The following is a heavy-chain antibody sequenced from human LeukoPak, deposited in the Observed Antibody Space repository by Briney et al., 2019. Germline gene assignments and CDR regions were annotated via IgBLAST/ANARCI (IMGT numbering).Heavy chain of an antibody. Sequence: SETLSLTCTVSGYSISSGYHWSWIRQPPGKGLEWIGYIYYSGSTNYNPSLKSRVTISVDTSKNQFSLNLTSVTAADTAVYYCARGLWGSSWSDYWGQGTLVTVSS. V-gene: IGHV4-61*01. D-gene: IGHD6-13*01. J-gene: IGHJ4*02. CDR1: GYSISSGYH. CDR3: ARGLWGSSWSDY. CDR2: IYYSGST.